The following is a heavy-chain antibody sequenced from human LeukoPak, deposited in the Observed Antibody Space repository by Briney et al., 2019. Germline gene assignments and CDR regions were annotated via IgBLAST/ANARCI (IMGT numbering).Heavy chain of an antibody. CDR2: INPNSAAS. CDR1: GYTFTGYY. Sequence: ASVKVSCKASGYTFTGYYMHWVRQAPGQGLEWMGQINPNSAASHYAQRFQDRVTMTSDTSINMAYMELRSLRSDDTAVYYCARDFYGSRPGAFDYWGQGTLITVSS. D-gene: IGHD3-10*01. CDR3: ARDFYGSRPGAFDY. J-gene: IGHJ4*02. V-gene: IGHV1-2*06.